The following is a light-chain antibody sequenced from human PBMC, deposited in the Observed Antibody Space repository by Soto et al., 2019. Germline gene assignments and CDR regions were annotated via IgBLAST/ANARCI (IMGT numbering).Light chain of an antibody. Sequence: IPLTQSPSSLSASVGDRVTITCRASQSISSYLNWYQQKPGKAPKLLIYAASSLQSGVPSRFSGSGSGTDFTLTISSLQPEDFATYYCLQDYNYPWTFGQGTKVDI. J-gene: IGKJ1*01. CDR2: AAS. CDR1: QSISSY. V-gene: IGKV1-6*01. CDR3: LQDYNYPWT.